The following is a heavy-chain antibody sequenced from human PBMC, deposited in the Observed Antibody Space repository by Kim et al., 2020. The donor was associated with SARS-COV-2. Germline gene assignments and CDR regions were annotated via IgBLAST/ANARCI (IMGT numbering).Heavy chain of an antibody. Sequence: GGSLRLSCAASGFTFSNYDMSWVRQAPGKGLEWVSAISTGGGTFYADSVKGRFTISRDNSKNTLYLQMTSLRAGDTAIYYCARHGLLFDYWGQGTLVTVS. CDR3: ARHGLLFDY. J-gene: IGHJ4*02. CDR2: ISTGGGT. D-gene: IGHD3-16*01. CDR1: GFTFSNYD. V-gene: IGHV3-23*01.